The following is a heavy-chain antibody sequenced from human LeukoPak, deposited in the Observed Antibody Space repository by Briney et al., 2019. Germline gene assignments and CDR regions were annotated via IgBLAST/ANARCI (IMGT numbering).Heavy chain of an antibody. CDR1: GFTFTSSA. D-gene: IGHD6-13*01. V-gene: IGHV1-58*01. CDR3: AAAGAAAAAGNY. Sequence: ASVKVSCKASGFTFTSSAVQWVRQARGQRLEWIGWIVVGSGNTNHAQKFQERVTITRDMSTSTAYMELSSLRSEDTAVYYCAAAGAAAAAGNYWGQGTLVTVSS. J-gene: IGHJ4*02. CDR2: IVVGSGNT.